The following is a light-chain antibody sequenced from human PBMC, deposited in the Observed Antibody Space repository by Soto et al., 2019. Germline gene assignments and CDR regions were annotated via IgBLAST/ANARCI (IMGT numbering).Light chain of an antibody. J-gene: IGLJ2*01. Sequence: QSALTQPRSASGSPGQTVTISSTGTSRDVGAYNSVSWYQQHPGEVPKLLIYEVTQRPSGVPNRFSGSKSGNTASLTVSGLQAGHEADYYCNSYAGNNNVVFGGGTKLTVL. CDR1: SRDVGAYNS. CDR2: EVT. CDR3: NSYAGNNNVV. V-gene: IGLV2-8*01.